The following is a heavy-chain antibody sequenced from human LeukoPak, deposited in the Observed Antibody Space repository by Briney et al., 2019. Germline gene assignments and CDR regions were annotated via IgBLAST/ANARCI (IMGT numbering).Heavy chain of an antibody. Sequence: GGSLRLSCAGSGLTFNDYFMSWVRQAPGEGLEWVPGINKDGSVTHYAESVKGRFTISRDNSKNTLFLQISSLRAEDTAVYFCAKDIHNWGSDYWGQGTLVTVSS. CDR2: INKDGSVT. V-gene: IGHV3-23*01. CDR1: GLTFNDYF. J-gene: IGHJ4*02. CDR3: AKDIHNWGSDY. D-gene: IGHD7-27*01.